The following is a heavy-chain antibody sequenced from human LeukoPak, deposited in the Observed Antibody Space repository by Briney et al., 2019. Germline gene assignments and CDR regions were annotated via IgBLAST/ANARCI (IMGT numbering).Heavy chain of an antibody. J-gene: IGHJ4*02. D-gene: IGHD2/OR15-2a*01. CDR2: INHNGNVN. CDR3: AREYRGSRYF. V-gene: IGHV3-7*01. Sequence: GGSLRLSCAASGFTFSSYWMNWARQAPGKGLEWVASINHNGNVNYYVDSVKGRFTISRDNAKNSLYLQMNSLRVEDTAVYYCAREYRGSRYFRGQGTLVTVSS. CDR1: GFTFSSYW.